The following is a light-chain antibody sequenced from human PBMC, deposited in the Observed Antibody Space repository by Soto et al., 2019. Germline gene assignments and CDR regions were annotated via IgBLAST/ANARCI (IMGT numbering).Light chain of an antibody. CDR1: NIGSKG. Sequence: SYELTQPPSVSVAPGERARISCGGNNIGSKGVHWYQQKPRQAPVLVIYSDTDLPPVIPERFSGSNSANMATLTISRVEAGDEADYYCQVWDSGSAHVLFGGGTKLTVL. J-gene: IGLJ2*01. V-gene: IGLV3-21*01. CDR2: SDT. CDR3: QVWDSGSAHVL.